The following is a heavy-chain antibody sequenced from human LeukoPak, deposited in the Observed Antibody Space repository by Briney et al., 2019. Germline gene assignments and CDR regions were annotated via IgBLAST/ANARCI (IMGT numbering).Heavy chain of an antibody. J-gene: IGHJ4*02. V-gene: IGHV4-39*01. CDR2: LYYSGST. D-gene: IGHD3-22*01. CDR1: GGSISSSSYY. CDR3: ARDYDSSGYYDY. Sequence: PSETLSLTCTVSGGSISSSSYYWGWIRQPPGKRLEWIGSLYYSGSTYYNPSLKSRVTISVDTSKNQFSLKLSSVTAADTAVYYCARDYDSSGYYDYWGQGTLVTVSS.